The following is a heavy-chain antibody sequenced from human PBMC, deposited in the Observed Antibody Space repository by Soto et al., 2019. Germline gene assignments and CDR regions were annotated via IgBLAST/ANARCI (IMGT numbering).Heavy chain of an antibody. J-gene: IGHJ5*02. V-gene: IGHV3-23*01. CDR2: LRRSGSSA. D-gene: IGHD3-3*01. CDR1: GFTFRNYA. CDR3: AKDAISGDGIWLLDS. Sequence: LRLSCGASGFTFRNYAMTWARQAPGKGLEWVSSLRRSGSSAYYADSVRGRFTISSETSANSLYLQMDNLRAEDTAIYYCAKDAISGDGIWLLDSWGQGTVVTVSS.